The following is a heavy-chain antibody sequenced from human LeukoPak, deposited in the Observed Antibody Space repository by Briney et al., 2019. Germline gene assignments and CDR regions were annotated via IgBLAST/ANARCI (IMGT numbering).Heavy chain of an antibody. J-gene: IGHJ4*02. V-gene: IGHV3-74*01. D-gene: IGHD1-26*01. CDR2: IRSDGSTT. Sequence: GGSLSLSCAAYGFTFSRYWMHWVRQAPGKGRVWVSCIRSDGSTTSIADSAKGRFTISRDNAKNTVYLQMNSLRAEDTAVYYCVRDNRSYNFDYWGQGTLVTVSS. CDR1: GFTFSRYW. CDR3: VRDNRSYNFDY.